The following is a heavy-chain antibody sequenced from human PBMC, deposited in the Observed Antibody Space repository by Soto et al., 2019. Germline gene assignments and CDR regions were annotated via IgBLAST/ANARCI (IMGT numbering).Heavy chain of an antibody. Sequence: SETLSLTCTVSGGSISSYYWSWIRQPAGKGLEWIGRIYTSGSTNYTPSLKSRVTMSVDTSKNQFSLKLSSVTAADTAVYYCARVVYYCRSTSCYTGNWFDPWGQGTLVTVSS. CDR2: IYTSGST. CDR3: ARVVYYCRSTSCYTGNWFDP. D-gene: IGHD2-2*02. V-gene: IGHV4-4*07. CDR1: GGSISSYY. J-gene: IGHJ5*01.